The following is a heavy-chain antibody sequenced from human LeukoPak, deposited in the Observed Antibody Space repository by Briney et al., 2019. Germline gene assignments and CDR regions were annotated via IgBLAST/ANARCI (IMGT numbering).Heavy chain of an antibody. CDR2: FDPEDGET. CDR1: GGTFSSYA. Sequence: ASVKVSCKASGGTFSSYAISWVRQAPGQGLEWMGGFDPEDGETIYAQKFQGRVTMTEDTSTDTAYVELSSLRSEDTAVYYCATDTPNANQQLGRYYYGMDVWGQGTTVTVSS. V-gene: IGHV1-24*01. J-gene: IGHJ6*02. D-gene: IGHD6-13*01. CDR3: ATDTPNANQQLGRYYYGMDV.